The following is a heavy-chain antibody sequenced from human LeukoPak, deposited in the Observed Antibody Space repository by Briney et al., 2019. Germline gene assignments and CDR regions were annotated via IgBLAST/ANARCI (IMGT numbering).Heavy chain of an antibody. CDR2: INHGGST. CDR1: GGSFSGYY. V-gene: IGHV4-34*01. D-gene: IGHD3-16*02. J-gene: IGHJ4*02. CDR3: ARATLYYDYVWGSYRYTDKFDY. Sequence: SETLSLTCAVYGGSFSGYYWSWIRQPPGKGLEWIGEINHGGSTNYNPSLKSRVTISVDTSKNQFSLKLSSVTAADTAVYYCARATLYYDYVWGSYRYTDKFDYWGQGTLVTVSS.